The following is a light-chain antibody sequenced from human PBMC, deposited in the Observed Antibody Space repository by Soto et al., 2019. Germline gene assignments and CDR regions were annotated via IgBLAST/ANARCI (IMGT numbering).Light chain of an antibody. CDR2: AAS. J-gene: IGKJ1*01. Sequence: EIVMTQSPATLSVSPGERATLSCRTSQVIDKNLAWYQLKPGQAPRLLMFAASTRATDIPARFSGSWSGTEFTLTISSLQSEDFATYYCQQYVSWPRTFGPGTKVEI. CDR1: QVIDKN. CDR3: QQYVSWPRT. V-gene: IGKV3-15*01.